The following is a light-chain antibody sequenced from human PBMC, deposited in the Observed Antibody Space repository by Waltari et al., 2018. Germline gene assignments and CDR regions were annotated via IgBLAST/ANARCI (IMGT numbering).Light chain of an antibody. Sequence: QSVLTQPPSVSGAPGQRVTISCTGTRSNIGTGYAVHWYQQFPGTAPRLLIFDNRNRPSGVPDRFSGSKSGTSASLAITGLKAEDEADYYCQSYDISLNGWVFGGGTKLTVL. CDR3: QSYDISLNGWV. J-gene: IGLJ3*02. V-gene: IGLV1-40*01. CDR1: RSNIGTGYA. CDR2: DNR.